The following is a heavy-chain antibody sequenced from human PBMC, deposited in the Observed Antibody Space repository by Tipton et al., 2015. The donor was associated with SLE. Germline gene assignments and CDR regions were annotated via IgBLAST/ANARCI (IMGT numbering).Heavy chain of an antibody. CDR1: GDSIRSSGYF. D-gene: IGHD5-18*01. CDR2: IYYSGTT. V-gene: IGHV4-31*03. J-gene: IGHJ4*02. CDR3: ARATDTAEFDY. Sequence: TLSLTCTVSGDSIRSSGYFWGWIRQPPGKGLEWIGFIYYSGTTFYNPSLESRVTISVDTSNNQFSLKMSSVTAADTAVYYCARATDTAEFDYWGQGALVTVSS.